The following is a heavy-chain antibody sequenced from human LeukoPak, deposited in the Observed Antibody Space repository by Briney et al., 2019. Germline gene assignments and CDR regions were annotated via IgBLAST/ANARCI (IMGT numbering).Heavy chain of an antibody. CDR3: ARDPMLTVVRGVYNWFDP. CDR2: ISAYNGNT. J-gene: IGHJ5*02. CDR1: GYTFTHLG. V-gene: IGHV1-18*01. D-gene: IGHD3-10*01. Sequence: GASVRVSCKASGYTFTHLGISWVRQAPGQGLEWMGWISAYNGNTNYAQKLQGRVTMTTDTSTSTAYMELRSLRSDDTAVYYCARDPMLTVVRGVYNWFDPWGQGTLVTVPS.